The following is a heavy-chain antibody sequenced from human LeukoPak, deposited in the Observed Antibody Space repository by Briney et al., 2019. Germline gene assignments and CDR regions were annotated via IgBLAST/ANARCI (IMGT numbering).Heavy chain of an antibody. Sequence: PSETLSLTCAVYGGSFSGYYWSWIRQPPGKGLEWIGEINHSGSTNYNPSLKSRVTISVDTSKNQFSLKLSSVTAADTAVYYCARVQETGLFAIGGYFDYWGQGTLVTVSS. D-gene: IGHD2-21*01. J-gene: IGHJ4*02. V-gene: IGHV4-34*01. CDR3: ARVQETGLFAIGGYFDY. CDR2: INHSGST. CDR1: GGSFSGYY.